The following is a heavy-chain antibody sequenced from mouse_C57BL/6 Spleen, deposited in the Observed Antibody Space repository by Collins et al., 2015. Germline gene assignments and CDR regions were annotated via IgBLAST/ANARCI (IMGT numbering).Heavy chain of an antibody. J-gene: IGHJ1*03. D-gene: IGHD2-3*01. Sequence: QVQLQQPGAELVKPGASVKLSCKASGYTFTSYWMHWVKQRPGQGLEWIGMIXPNSGSTNYNEKFKSKATLTVDKSSSTAYMQLSSLTSEDSAVYYCARDGYFWYFDVWGTGTTVTVSS. CDR1: GYTFTSYW. CDR3: ARDGYFWYFDV. CDR2: IXPNSGST. V-gene: IGHV1-64*01.